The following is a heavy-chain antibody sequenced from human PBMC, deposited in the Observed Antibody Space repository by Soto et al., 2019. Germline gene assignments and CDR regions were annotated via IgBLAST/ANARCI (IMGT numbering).Heavy chain of an antibody. CDR1: GYSFTSYW. Sequence: GESLKISCKGSGYSFTSYWISWVRQMPGKGLEWMGRIDPSDSYTNYSPSFQGHVTISADKSISTAYLQWNSLKASDSAMYYCGRLDSSYYFDYWSQGTLVTVSS. CDR3: GRLDSSYYFDY. J-gene: IGHJ4*02. V-gene: IGHV5-10-1*01. D-gene: IGHD3-22*01. CDR2: IDPSDSYT.